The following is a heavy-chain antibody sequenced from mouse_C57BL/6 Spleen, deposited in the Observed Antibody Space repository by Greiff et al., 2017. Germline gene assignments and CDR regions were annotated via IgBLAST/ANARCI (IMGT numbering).Heavy chain of an antibody. J-gene: IGHJ3*01. V-gene: IGHV14-1*01. Sequence: VQLQQSGAELVRPGASVKLSCTASGFNIKDYYMHWVKQRPEQGLEWIGRIDPEDGDTEYAPKFQGKATMTADTSSNTAYLQLSSLTSEDTAVYYCTTGSNQAWFAYWGQGTLGTVSA. D-gene: IGHD2-5*01. CDR1: GFNIKDYY. CDR3: TTGSNQAWFAY. CDR2: IDPEDGDT.